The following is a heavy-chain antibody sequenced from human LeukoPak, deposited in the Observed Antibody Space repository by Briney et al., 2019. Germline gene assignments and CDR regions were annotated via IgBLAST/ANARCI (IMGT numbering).Heavy chain of an antibody. CDR2: SNHFGST. D-gene: IGHD5-18*01. CDR1: GESFSGYL. J-gene: IGHJ6*02. V-gene: IGHV4-34*01. Sequence: KPSETLSLTCAVSGESFSGYLWTWIRQPPGKGLEWIGESNHFGSTDYNPSLKSRVTISVDTSKKQFSLNVRSVTDADTAVYFCARGRLQLWSFPLPYNHYAIDVWGQGTTVTVSS. CDR3: ARGRLQLWSFPLPYNHYAIDV.